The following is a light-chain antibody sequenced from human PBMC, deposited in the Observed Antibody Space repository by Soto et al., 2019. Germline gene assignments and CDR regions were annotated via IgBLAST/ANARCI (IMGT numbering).Light chain of an antibody. Sequence: DIVLTQSPGTLSLSPGESATLSCKASESVYINSFAWYQQKPGQPPRLLIYGASTRATGIPDRFSGSGSGTHFILNINSLEVDDFGVYSCQQYGGSTFTFAPGTKVDIQ. CDR1: ESVYINS. J-gene: IGKJ3*01. CDR2: GAS. CDR3: QQYGGSTFT. V-gene: IGKV3-20*01.